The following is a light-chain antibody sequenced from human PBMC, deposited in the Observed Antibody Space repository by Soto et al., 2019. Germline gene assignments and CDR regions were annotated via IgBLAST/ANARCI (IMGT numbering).Light chain of an antibody. V-gene: IGLV2-23*03. CDR3: CSNVLSDTFYVV. CDR2: EGS. Sequence: QSALTQRASVTGSPGQSVTISCTGTSSDVGSYNIVSWYQQHPGKAPKLIIYEGSKRPSGISNRFSGSKSGNTASQTISGLQAEDEADYYCCSNVLSDTFYVVFGGGTKLTVL. J-gene: IGLJ2*01. CDR1: SSDVGSYNI.